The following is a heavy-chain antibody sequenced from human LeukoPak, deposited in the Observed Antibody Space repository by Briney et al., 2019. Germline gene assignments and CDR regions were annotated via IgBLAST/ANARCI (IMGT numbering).Heavy chain of an antibody. CDR3: AASSSWYGIDY. CDR2: ISAYNGNT. D-gene: IGHD6-13*01. CDR1: GYTFTSYG. J-gene: IGHJ4*02. V-gene: IGHV1-18*01. Sequence: ASVKVSCKASGYTFTSYGISWVRQASGQGLEWMGWISAYNGNTNYAQKLQGRVTMTTDTSTSTAYMELRSLRSEDTAVYYCAASSSWYGIDYWGQGTLVTVSS.